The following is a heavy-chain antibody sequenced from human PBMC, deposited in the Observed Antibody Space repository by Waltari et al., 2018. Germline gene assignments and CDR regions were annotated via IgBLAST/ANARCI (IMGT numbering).Heavy chain of an antibody. D-gene: IGHD3-9*01. CDR2: IWYDGSNK. CDR1: GFTFSSYG. J-gene: IGHJ4*02. V-gene: IGHV3-30*18. CDR3: AKDGVLTGYYNEYYFDY. Sequence: QVQLVESGGGVVQPGRSLRLSCAASGFTFSSYGMHWGRQAPGKGLEWVAVIWYDGSNKYYADSVKGRFTISRDNSKNTLYLQMNSLRAEDTAVYYCAKDGVLTGYYNEYYFDYWGQGTLVTVSS.